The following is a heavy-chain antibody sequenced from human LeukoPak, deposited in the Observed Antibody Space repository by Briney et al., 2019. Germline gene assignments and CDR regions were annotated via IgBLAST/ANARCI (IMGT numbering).Heavy chain of an antibody. D-gene: IGHD2-21*01. J-gene: IGHJ4*02. Sequence: QTGGSLRLSCAASGFTFSNYWMSWVRQAPGKGLEYVANIKQDGSETYYVDSVKGRFTISRDNAKNSLYLQMNSLRVEDTAVYYCARDQGILFFGNWGQGTLVTVSS. V-gene: IGHV3-7*01. CDR1: GFTFSNYW. CDR2: IKQDGSET. CDR3: ARDQGILFFGN.